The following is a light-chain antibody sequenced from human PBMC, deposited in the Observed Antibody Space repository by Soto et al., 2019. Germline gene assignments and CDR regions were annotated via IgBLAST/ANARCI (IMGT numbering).Light chain of an antibody. CDR2: AAY. CDR3: LQTYSDILT. V-gene: IGKV1-17*01. Sequence: SHMTQSPATLSSSVPDRFTITCRASQGIRNDFGWYQQKPGQAPKLLIYAAYALQSGVPSRFSGSASGTEFTLAISSLQPEDFATYYCLQTYSDILTFGQGTRPENK. J-gene: IGKJ5*01. CDR1: QGIRND.